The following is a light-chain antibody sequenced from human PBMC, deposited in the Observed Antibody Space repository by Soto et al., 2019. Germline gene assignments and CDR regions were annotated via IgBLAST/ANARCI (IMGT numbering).Light chain of an antibody. CDR3: CSYAAITTPVI. Sequence: QSALTQPASVSGSPGQSITISCTGTSSDVGSYNLVSWYQQLPGKAPKLMIYEVSKRPSGVSNRFSGSKSGNTASLTISGLQTEDEADCFCCSYAAITTPVIFGGGTKLTVL. J-gene: IGLJ2*01. CDR2: EVS. CDR1: SSDVGSYNL. V-gene: IGLV2-23*02.